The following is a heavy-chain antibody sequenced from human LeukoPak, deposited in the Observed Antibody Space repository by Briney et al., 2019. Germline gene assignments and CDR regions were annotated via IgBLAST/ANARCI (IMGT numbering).Heavy chain of an antibody. J-gene: IGHJ3*02. V-gene: IGHV3-11*01. Sequence: GGPLRLSCAASGFTFSDYYMSWIRQAPGKGLEWVSYISSSGSTIYYADSVKGRFTISRDNAKNSLYLQMNSLRAEDTAVYYCARDRGSGSYSGAFDIWGQGTMVTVSS. CDR1: GFTFSDYY. CDR3: ARDRGSGSYSGAFDI. CDR2: ISSSGSTI. D-gene: IGHD1-26*01.